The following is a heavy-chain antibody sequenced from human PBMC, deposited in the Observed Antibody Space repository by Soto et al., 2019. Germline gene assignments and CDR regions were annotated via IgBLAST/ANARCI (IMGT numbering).Heavy chain of an antibody. CDR1: GGSISSGGYY. CDR2: IYYSGST. CDR3: ARDSMSTLVCVYEFDSMDV. J-gene: IGHJ6*02. Sequence: QVQLQESGPGLVKPSQTLSLTCTVSGGSISSGGYYWRWLRQHPGKGLEWIGYIYYSGSTYYNPSLKSRVTISVDTSKNQVSLKLSSVPAADTAVYYCARDSMSTLVCVYEFDSMDVWGQVTTVTVSS. V-gene: IGHV4-31*03. D-gene: IGHD3-10*01.